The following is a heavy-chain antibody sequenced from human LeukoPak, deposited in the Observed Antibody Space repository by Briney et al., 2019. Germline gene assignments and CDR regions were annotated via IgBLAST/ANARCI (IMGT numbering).Heavy chain of an antibody. CDR3: ARGGDYDTGYFDY. J-gene: IGHJ4*02. Sequence: PGGSLRLSCAASGFTFSDHYMDWVRQAPGKGLEWVGRTRNKANSYTTEYAASVKGRFTISRDDSKNSLYLQMNSLKTEDTAVYYCARGGDYDTGYFDYWGQGTLVTVSS. D-gene: IGHD4-17*01. CDR2: TRNKANSYTT. V-gene: IGHV3-72*01. CDR1: GFTFSDHY.